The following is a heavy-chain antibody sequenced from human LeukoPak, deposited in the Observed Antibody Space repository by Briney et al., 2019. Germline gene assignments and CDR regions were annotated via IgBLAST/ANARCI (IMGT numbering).Heavy chain of an antibody. J-gene: IGHJ4*02. CDR1: GFTFSTYG. CDR2: ISDDGSNK. D-gene: IGHD3-3*01. CDR3: ARDGYYDFWSGPFDF. V-gene: IGHV3-30*03. Sequence: PGGSLRLSCTASGFTFSTYGMHSVRQAPGKGLDWVAIISDDGSNKYYADSVKDRFTISRDNSKNTLYLQMNSLRAEDTAVYYCARDGYYDFWSGPFDFWGQGTLVTVSS.